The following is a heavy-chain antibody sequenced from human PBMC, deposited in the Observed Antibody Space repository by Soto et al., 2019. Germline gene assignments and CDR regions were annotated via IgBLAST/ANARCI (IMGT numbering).Heavy chain of an antibody. J-gene: IGHJ3*02. Sequence: GGSLRLSCAASGFTFSSYAMHWVRQAPGKGLEYVSAISSNGGSTYYANSVKGRFTISRDNSKNTLYLQMGSLRAEDMAVFFCVRTTHVDVVAISAFYTCGDGTIVT. CDR3: VRTTHVDVVAISAFYT. CDR2: ISSNGGST. CDR1: GFTFSSYA. D-gene: IGHD5-12*01. V-gene: IGHV3-64*01.